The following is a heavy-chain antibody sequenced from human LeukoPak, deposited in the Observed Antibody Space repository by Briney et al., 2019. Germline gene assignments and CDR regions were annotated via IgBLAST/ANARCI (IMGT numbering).Heavy chain of an antibody. CDR1: GYTFSSYG. Sequence: ASVKVSCKASGYTFSSYGISWVRQAPGQGLEWMGWISVYNVNTDYAQKLQGRVTMTTDTSTSTAYMELRSLRSDDTAVYYCARDRDGYNGGDYWGQGTLVTVSS. V-gene: IGHV1-18*01. J-gene: IGHJ4*02. CDR2: ISVYNVNT. CDR3: ARDRDGYNGGDY. D-gene: IGHD5-24*01.